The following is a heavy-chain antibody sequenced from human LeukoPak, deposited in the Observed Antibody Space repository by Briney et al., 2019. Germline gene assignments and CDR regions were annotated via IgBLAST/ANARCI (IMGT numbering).Heavy chain of an antibody. CDR3: ARIRVEYSSSSDYYYYGMDV. CDR2: IDWDDDK. J-gene: IGHJ6*02. CDR1: GFSLRTSGMC. V-gene: IGHV2-70*01. Sequence: SGPTLVNPTQTLTLTCTFSGFSLRTSGMCVSWIRQPPGKALEWLALIDWDDDKYYSTSLKTRLTISKDTSKNQVVLTMTNMDPVDTATYYCARIRVEYSSSSDYYYYGMDVWGQGTTVTVSS. D-gene: IGHD6-6*01.